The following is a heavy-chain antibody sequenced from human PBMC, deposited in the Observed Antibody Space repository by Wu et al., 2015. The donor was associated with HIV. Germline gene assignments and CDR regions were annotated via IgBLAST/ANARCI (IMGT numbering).Heavy chain of an antibody. D-gene: IGHD2-2*01. CDR1: GYTFTSYD. J-gene: IGHJ4*02. V-gene: IGHV1-69*18. Sequence: QVQLVQSGTEVKRPGASLKVSCKASGYTFTSYDINWVRQAPGEGLEWMGRITPLFGRPNYAQRFQGRVTITADGSTSTAYMELSRLRSDDTAVYYCAREEYQLLGRGSSDYWGQGTLVHRLL. CDR3: AREEYQLLGRGSSDY. CDR2: ITPLFGRP.